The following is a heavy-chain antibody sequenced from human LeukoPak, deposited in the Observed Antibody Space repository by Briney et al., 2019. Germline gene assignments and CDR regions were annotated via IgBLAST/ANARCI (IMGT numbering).Heavy chain of an antibody. V-gene: IGHV3-23*01. CDR1: GFTFAAYG. J-gene: IGHJ4*02. D-gene: IGHD2-2*01. CDR2: ISGSGDVT. CDR3: ARIMMDCSSVITCRMFDY. Sequence: GGSLRLSCAASGFTFAAYGMTWVRQAPGKGLEWVSTISGSGDVTYCADSVKGRFTISRDNSRSIVSLQMNSLRGEDTAVYYCARIMMDCSSVITCRMFDYWGQGTLVTVSS.